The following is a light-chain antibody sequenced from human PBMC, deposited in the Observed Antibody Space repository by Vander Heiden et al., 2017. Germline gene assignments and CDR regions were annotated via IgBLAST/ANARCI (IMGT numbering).Light chain of an antibody. CDR3: QSYDSSLYV. CDR1: SSNIGAGYD. CDR2: GNS. J-gene: IGLJ1*01. Sequence: QSVLTQPPPVSGAPGQRVTISCTGSSSNIGAGYDVHWYQQLPATAPKLHIYGNSNRPSGVPDRFSGSKSGTSASLAITGLQAEDEADYYCQSYDSSLYVFGTGTKVTVL. V-gene: IGLV1-40*01.